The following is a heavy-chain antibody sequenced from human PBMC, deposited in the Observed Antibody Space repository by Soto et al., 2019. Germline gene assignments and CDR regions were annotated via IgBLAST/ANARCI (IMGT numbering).Heavy chain of an antibody. CDR2: IYYSGST. CDR3: ARARADSSSARFYYYYYGMDV. V-gene: IGHV4-59*01. Sequence: PSETLSLTCTVSGGSISSYYWSWIQQPPGKGLEWIGYIYYSGSTNYNPSLKSRVTISVDTSKNQFSLKLSSVTAADTAVYYCARARADSSSARFYYYYYGMDVWGQGTTVTVSS. CDR1: GGSISSYY. J-gene: IGHJ6*02. D-gene: IGHD6-6*01.